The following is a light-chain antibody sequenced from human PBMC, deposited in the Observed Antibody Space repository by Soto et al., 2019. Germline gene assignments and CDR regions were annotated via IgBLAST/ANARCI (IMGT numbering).Light chain of an antibody. CDR2: GAS. Sequence: EIVLTQSPGTLSLSPGQRATLSCRASQSVNSSHLAWFQQKPGQAPRLLIYGASTRATGIPDRFSGSGAGTDFTLTISILEPEDFAVYYCQQYGSSPQTFGQGTKVEIK. V-gene: IGKV3-20*01. CDR1: QSVNSSH. CDR3: QQYGSSPQT. J-gene: IGKJ1*01.